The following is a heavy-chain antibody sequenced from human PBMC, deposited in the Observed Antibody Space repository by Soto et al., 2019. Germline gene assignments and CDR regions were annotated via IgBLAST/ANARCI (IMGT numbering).Heavy chain of an antibody. CDR3: ARDSWGFDY. D-gene: IGHD7-27*01. CDR2: FNIGNGNT. V-gene: IGHV1-3*04. CDR1: GYTFTSYS. J-gene: IGHJ4*02. Sequence: QVKLVQSGAEVEKPGASVKVSCKASGYTFTSYSMHWVRQAPGQRLEWVGWFNIGNGNTEFSQKFQGRVTITRDTSASTDYMELSSLTSEDTAVYYCARDSWGFDYWGQGTLVAVSS.